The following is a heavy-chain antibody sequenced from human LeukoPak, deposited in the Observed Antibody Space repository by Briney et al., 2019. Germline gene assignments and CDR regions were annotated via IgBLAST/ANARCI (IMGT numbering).Heavy chain of an antibody. CDR1: GFAFSSHW. CDR2: INGDGSIT. Sequence: GGSLRLSCAASGFAFSSHWMHWVRRVPGKGLIWVSQINGDGSITNYADSVKGRFTISRDNAKNTVYLQMNSLRVEDTAIYYCTGVEGMQLWERMYDYWGQGALVTVSS. CDR3: TGVEGMQLWERMYDY. D-gene: IGHD1-26*01. J-gene: IGHJ4*02. V-gene: IGHV3-74*01.